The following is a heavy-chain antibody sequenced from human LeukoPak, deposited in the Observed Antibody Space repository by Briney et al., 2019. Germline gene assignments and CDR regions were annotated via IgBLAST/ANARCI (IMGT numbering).Heavy chain of an antibody. J-gene: IGHJ4*02. CDR1: GHTFTGYY. Sequence: ASVTVSCKASGHTFTGYYMHWVRQAPGQGLEWMGWINPNSGGTNYAQKFQGRVTMTRDTSISTAYMELSRLRSDDTAVYYCARGLLTIAGEVYWGQGTLVTVSS. CDR2: INPNSGGT. D-gene: IGHD6-13*01. CDR3: ARGLLTIAGEVY. V-gene: IGHV1-2*02.